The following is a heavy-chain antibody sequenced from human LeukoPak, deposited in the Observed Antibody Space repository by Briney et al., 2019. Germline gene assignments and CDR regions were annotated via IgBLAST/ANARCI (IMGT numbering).Heavy chain of an antibody. CDR2: IFYSGST. CDR3: AREYSDILTGYYLFDS. Sequence: SETLSLTCTVSGDSISSTDYFWSWIRQHPGKGLEWIGSIFYSGSTYYNPSLKSRFTISVDTSKNQFSLKLNSVTAADTAVYYCAREYSDILTGYYLFDSWGQGTLVTVSS. J-gene: IGHJ4*02. V-gene: IGHV4-31*03. CDR1: GDSISSTDYF. D-gene: IGHD3-9*01.